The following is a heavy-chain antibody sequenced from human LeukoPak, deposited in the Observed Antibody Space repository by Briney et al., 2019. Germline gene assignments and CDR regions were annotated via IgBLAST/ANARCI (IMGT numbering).Heavy chain of an antibody. CDR2: ITSGGNT. Sequence: PGGSLRLSCAASGXIFSNYAMTWVRQAPGKGLQWVSTITSGGNTYYADSVKGRFTISRDNSKNTLYLQMNSLRAEDTAVYHCAKYCSGGNCYSGLYWGQGTLVTVSS. J-gene: IGHJ4*02. CDR3: AKYCSGGNCYSGLY. D-gene: IGHD2-15*01. V-gene: IGHV3-23*01. CDR1: GXIFSNYA.